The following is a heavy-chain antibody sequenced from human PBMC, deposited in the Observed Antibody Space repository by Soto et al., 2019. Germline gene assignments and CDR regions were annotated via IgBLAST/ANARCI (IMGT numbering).Heavy chain of an antibody. CDR2: IIPISDTA. V-gene: IGHV1-69*01. Sequence: QVQLVQSGAEVKKPGSSVKVSCKASGGTFSSYAISWVRQAPGQGLEWRGGIIPISDTANHAQKFQGRVTITAVESTSTASMELSSLRSADTAVSYCARSQGSSTSVEIYSYDYYGMDVWGHGTTVTVSS. CDR1: GGTFSSYA. CDR3: ARSQGSSTSVEIYSYDYYGMDV. J-gene: IGHJ6*02. D-gene: IGHD2-2*01.